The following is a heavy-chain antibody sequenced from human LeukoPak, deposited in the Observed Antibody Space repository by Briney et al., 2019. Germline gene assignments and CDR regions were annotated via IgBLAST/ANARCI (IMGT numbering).Heavy chain of an antibody. J-gene: IGHJ1*01. Sequence: ASVKVSCKASGGTFSSYAINWVRQAPGQGLEWMGGITPMFGTAKYAQKFQGRVTITADESTSTAYMELSSLRSEDTAVYYCARDSSEFRSLIFHWGQGTLVTVSS. CDR1: GGTFSSYA. V-gene: IGHV1-69*13. CDR3: ARDSSEFRSLIFH. D-gene: IGHD3-9*01. CDR2: ITPMFGTA.